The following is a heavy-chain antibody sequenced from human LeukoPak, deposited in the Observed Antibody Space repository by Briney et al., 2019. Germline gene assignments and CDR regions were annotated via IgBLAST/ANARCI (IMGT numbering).Heavy chain of an antibody. CDR2: IYYSGST. Sequence: SETLSLTCTVSGGSISSYYWSWIRQPPGKGLEWIGYIYYSGSTNYNPSLKSRVTISVDTSKNQFSLKLSSVTAADTAVHYCARSHIAPHGHFDYWGQGTLVTVSS. J-gene: IGHJ4*02. V-gene: IGHV4-59*01. D-gene: IGHD5-12*01. CDR3: ARSHIAPHGHFDY. CDR1: GGSISSYY.